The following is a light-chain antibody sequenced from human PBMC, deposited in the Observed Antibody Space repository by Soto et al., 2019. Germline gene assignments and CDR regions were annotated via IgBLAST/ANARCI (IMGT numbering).Light chain of an antibody. V-gene: IGLV1-40*01. CDR3: QSYDSCLSVL. CDR2: GNS. CDR1: SSNIGAGYD. J-gene: IGLJ2*01. Sequence: QSVLTQPPSVSGAPGQRVTISCTGSSSNIGAGYDVHWYQQLPGTAPKLLIYGNSNRPSGVPDRFSGSKSGTSASLAITGLQAEDEAGYYCQSYDSCLSVLFGGGTTLTVL.